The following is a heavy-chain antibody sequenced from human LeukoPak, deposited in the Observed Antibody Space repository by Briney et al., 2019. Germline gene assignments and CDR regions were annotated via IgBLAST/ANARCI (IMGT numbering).Heavy chain of an antibody. CDR1: GFTFDDYA. CDR2: ISWNSGSI. V-gene: IGHV3-9*01. D-gene: IGHD1-14*01. CDR3: AKPARTDYADY. J-gene: IGHJ4*02. Sequence: PGRSLRLSCAASGFTFDDYAMHWVRQAPGKGLEWVSGISWNSGSIGYADSVKGRFTISRGNAKSSLYLQMNSLRAEDTAVYYCAKPARTDYADYWGQGTLVTVSS.